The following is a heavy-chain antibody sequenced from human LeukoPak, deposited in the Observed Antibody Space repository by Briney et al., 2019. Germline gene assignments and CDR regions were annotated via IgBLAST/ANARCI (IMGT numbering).Heavy chain of an antibody. D-gene: IGHD3-10*01. CDR3: ARALPNYYGSGSYDY. CDR1: GFTFSSYS. Sequence: PGGSLRLSCAASGFTFSSYSMNWVRQAPGKGLEWVSYISSSSSTIYYADSVKGRFTISRDNAKNSLYLQMNSLRAEDTAVYYCARALPNYYGSGSYDYWGQGTLVTVSS. V-gene: IGHV3-48*01. J-gene: IGHJ4*02. CDR2: ISSSSSTI.